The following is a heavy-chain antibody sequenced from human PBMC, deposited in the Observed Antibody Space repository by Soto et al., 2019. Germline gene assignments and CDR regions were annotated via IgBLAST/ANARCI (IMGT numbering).Heavy chain of an antibody. CDR2: ISGGGGST. J-gene: IGHJ4*02. V-gene: IGHV3-23*01. CDR3: AKDHHIYDYIWGSFYY. CDR1: GFTFSSYA. D-gene: IGHD3-16*01. Sequence: GGSLRLSCAASGFTFSSYAMSWVRQAPGKGLEWVSAISGGGGSTYYADSVKGRFTLSRDNSKNTLYLQMNSLRAEDTAVYYCAKDHHIYDYIWGSFYYWGQGTLVTVSS.